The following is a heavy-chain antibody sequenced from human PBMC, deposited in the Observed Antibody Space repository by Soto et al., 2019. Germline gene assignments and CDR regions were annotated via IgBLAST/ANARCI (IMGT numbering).Heavy chain of an antibody. CDR2: TYYRSKWYN. CDR3: AREADDSSGPGRAFDI. V-gene: IGHV6-1*01. CDR1: GDSVSSNSAA. Sequence: SQTLSLTCAISGDSVSSNSAAWNWIRQSPSRGLEWLGRTYYRSKWYNDYAVSVKSRITINPDTSKNQFSLQLNSVTPEDTAVYYYAREADDSSGPGRAFDIWGQGXMVTVSS. J-gene: IGHJ3*02. D-gene: IGHD3-22*01.